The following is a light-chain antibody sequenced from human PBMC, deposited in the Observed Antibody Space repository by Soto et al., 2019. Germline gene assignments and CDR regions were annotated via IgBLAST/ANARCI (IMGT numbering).Light chain of an antibody. CDR3: SSYAGSNNYV. CDR1: SSDVGGYKY. J-gene: IGLJ1*01. V-gene: IGLV2-8*01. CDR2: EVS. Sequence: QLVLTQPPSASGSPGQSVTISCTGTSSDVGGYKYVSWYQQHPGKAPKLMIYEVSKRPSGVPDRFSGSKSGDTASLTVSGLQAEDEADYYCSSYAGSNNYVFGTGTKVTVL.